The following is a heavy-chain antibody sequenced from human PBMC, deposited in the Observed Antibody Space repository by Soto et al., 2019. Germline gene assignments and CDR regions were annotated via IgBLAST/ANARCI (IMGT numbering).Heavy chain of an antibody. D-gene: IGHD3-10*02. CDR3: ARRGAMFPAYYYGMDV. V-gene: IGHV5-51*01. CDR1: GYRFTSYG. J-gene: IGHJ6*02. Sequence: XDSLKVSCKCSGYRFTSYGIGLVLQMPGKGLEWMGIIYPGDSDTRYSPSFQGQVTISADKSISTAYLQWSSLKASDTAMYYCARRGAMFPAYYYGMDVWGQGTTVTAP. CDR2: IYPGDSDT.